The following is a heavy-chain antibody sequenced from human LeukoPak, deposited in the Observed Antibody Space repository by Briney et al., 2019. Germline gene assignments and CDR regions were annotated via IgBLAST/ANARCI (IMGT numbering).Heavy chain of an antibody. V-gene: IGHV4-34*01. J-gene: IGHJ4*02. CDR3: ASSLMDSSSWYYFDY. CDR2: INHSGST. D-gene: IGHD6-13*01. Sequence: PSETLSLTCAVYGGSFCGYYWSWIRQPPGKGMEWIGEINHSGSTNYNPSLKSRVTISVDTSKNQFSLKLSSVIAADTAVYYCASSLMDSSSWYYFDYWGQGTLVTVSS. CDR1: GGSFCGYY.